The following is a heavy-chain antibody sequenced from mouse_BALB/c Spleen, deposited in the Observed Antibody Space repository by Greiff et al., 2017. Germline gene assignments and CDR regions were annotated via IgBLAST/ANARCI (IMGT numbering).Heavy chain of an antibody. CDR1: GFNIKDTY. D-gene: IGHD2-1*01. CDR2: IDPANGNT. J-gene: IGHJ4*01. CDR3: ARRGYYGNYVGAMDY. Sequence: EVQRVESGAELVKPGASVKLSCTASGFNIKDTYMHWVKQRPEQGLEWIGRIDPANGNTKYDPKFQGKATITADTSSNTAYLQLSSLTSEDTAVYYCARRGYYGNYVGAMDYWGQGTSVTVSS. V-gene: IGHV14-3*02.